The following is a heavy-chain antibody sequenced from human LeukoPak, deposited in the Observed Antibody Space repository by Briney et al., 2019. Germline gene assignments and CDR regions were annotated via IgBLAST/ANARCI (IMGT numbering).Heavy chain of an antibody. J-gene: IGHJ5*02. CDR2: ITSSSSYI. Sequence: GGSLRLSCTASGFTFSTYSMNWVRQARGKGLEWVSSITSSSSYIFYVDSVKGRFTISRDNAKNSLHLQMATLRAEHSAVYYCARSATSSSSRINWFDAWGQGTLVTVSS. CDR3: ARSATSSSSRINWFDA. V-gene: IGHV3-21*01. CDR1: GFTFSTYS. D-gene: IGHD6-6*01.